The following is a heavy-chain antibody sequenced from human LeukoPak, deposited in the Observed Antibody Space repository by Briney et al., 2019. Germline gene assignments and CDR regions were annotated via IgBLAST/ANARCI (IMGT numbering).Heavy chain of an antibody. D-gene: IGHD3-10*01. Sequence: NSSETLSLTCAVYGGSFNDYYWNWIRQPPGKGLEWIGEINLRGSTTYNPSLKSRVTISLDESKNQFSLKLSSVTAADTAVYYCARSYYYGSGSLWFDPWGQGTLVTVSS. CDR3: ARSYYYGSGSLWFDP. J-gene: IGHJ5*02. CDR1: GGSFNDYY. CDR2: INLRGST. V-gene: IGHV4-34*01.